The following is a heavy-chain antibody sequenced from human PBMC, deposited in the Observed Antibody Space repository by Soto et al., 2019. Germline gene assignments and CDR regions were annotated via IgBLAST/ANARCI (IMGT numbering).Heavy chain of an antibody. CDR1: GYTFATLD. J-gene: IGHJ4*02. CDR3: ARGVLQCVDY. Sequence: QVQLMQSGAEVQMPGASVKVACKASGYTFATLDINWVRQTTGQGLEWMGWMSPGNGKTGYSQKFQGRISMSRDTSLSTAYLELSSLRPEDTAVYYCARGVLQCVDYWGQGTLVTVSS. D-gene: IGHD3-10*02. CDR2: MSPGNGKT. V-gene: IGHV1-8*02.